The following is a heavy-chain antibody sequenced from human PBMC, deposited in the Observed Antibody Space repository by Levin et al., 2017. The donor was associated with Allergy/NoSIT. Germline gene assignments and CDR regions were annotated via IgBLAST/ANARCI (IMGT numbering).Heavy chain of an antibody. V-gene: IGHV3-49*04. J-gene: IGHJ4*02. D-gene: IGHD3-16*02. CDR2: IRNKAHGGTT. CDR1: GFTFGDYA. CDR3: ARGGPPNYDYNWGSYRDGYFDY. Sequence: GGSLRLSCTGSGFTFGDYAMSWVRQAPGKGLEWVGFIRNKAHGGTTEYAASVKGRLTILRDDSKSIAYLQMNSLKTEDTAVYFCARGGPPNYDYNWGSYRDGYFDYWGQGTLVTVSS.